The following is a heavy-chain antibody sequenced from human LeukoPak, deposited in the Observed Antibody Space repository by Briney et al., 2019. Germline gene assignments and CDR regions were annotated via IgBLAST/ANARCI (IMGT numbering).Heavy chain of an antibody. D-gene: IGHD1/OR15-1a*01. CDR1: GGSISSYY. J-gene: IGHJ4*02. CDR3: ARSITGTRSKFDY. Sequence: SETLSLTCTVSGGSISSYYWSWIRQPPGKGLEWSGYMSNSGSTNYNPSLKSRVTVSVDTSKNQFSLKLSSVTAADTAVYYCARSITGTRSKFDYWGQRTLVTVSS. V-gene: IGHV4-4*08. CDR2: MSNSGST.